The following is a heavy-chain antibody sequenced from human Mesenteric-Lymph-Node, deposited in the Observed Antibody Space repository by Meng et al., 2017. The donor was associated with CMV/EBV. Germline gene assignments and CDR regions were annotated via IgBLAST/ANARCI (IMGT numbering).Heavy chain of an antibody. CDR3: ARIANGWFDP. J-gene: IGHJ5*02. V-gene: IGHV5-51*01. CDR2: IYPPDSDA. D-gene: IGHD2-21*01. CDR1: GYTFANYW. Sequence: GESLKISCKGSGYTFANYWIAWVRQMPGKGLEWMGIIYPPDSDARYSPSFQGQVTISVDKSISTAYLQWSSLKASDTAMYYCARIANGWFDPWGQGTLVTVSS.